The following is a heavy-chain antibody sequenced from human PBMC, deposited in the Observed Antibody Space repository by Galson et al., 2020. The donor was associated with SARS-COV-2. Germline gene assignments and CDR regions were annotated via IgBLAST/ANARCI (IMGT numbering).Heavy chain of an antibody. Sequence: SETLSLTCTVSGGSISSSSYYWGWIRQPPGKGLEWIGSIYYSGSTYYNPSLKSRVTISVDTSKNQFSLKLSSVTAADTAVYYCARVVLMVYGGVGTDPYFDYWGQGTLVTVSS. J-gene: IGHJ4*02. V-gene: IGHV4-39*01. CDR2: IYYSGST. D-gene: IGHD2-8*01. CDR1: GGSISSSSYY. CDR3: ARVVLMVYGGVGTDPYFDY.